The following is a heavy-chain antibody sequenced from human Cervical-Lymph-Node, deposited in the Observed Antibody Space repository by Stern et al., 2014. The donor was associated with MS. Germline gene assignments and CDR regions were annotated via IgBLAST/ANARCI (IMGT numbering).Heavy chain of an antibody. CDR2: ISWNSGSK. CDR3: VKDSGQYYDSSGHDWYFEF. J-gene: IGHJ2*01. Sequence: EVQLVESGGGVVQPGRSLRLSCAASGFIFDDYAMHWVRQTPGKGLEWVSGISWNSGSKASADSVRGRFTISRDNAKNSLYLQMNSLRPEDTAFYYCVKDSGQYYDSSGHDWYFEFWGRGTLVTVSS. V-gene: IGHV3-9*01. D-gene: IGHD3-22*01. CDR1: GFIFDDYA.